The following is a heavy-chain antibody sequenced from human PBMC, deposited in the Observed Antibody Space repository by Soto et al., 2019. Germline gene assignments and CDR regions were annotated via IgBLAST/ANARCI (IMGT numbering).Heavy chain of an antibody. D-gene: IGHD1-26*01. Sequence: EVQLLESGGGLVQPGGSLRLSCAASGFTFSSYAMSWFRQAPGKGLEWVSAISGSGGSTYYADSVKGRFTISRDNSKNTLYLQMNSLRAEDTAVYYCAKGGSYWFYYGMDVWGQGTTVTVSS. CDR1: GFTFSSYA. J-gene: IGHJ6*02. CDR3: AKGGSYWFYYGMDV. CDR2: ISGSGGST. V-gene: IGHV3-23*01.